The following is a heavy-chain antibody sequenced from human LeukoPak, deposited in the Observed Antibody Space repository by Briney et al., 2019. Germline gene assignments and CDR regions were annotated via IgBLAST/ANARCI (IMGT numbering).Heavy chain of an antibody. J-gene: IGHJ4*02. V-gene: IGHV3-7*01. CDR2: VKEDGTTK. CDR3: VSQEVVPH. Sequence: GGSLRLSFAAPEFSFTNYGLSGFRKAPGKGLEWVANVKEDGTTKQYVDSVKGRFTISRDNAKNSLYLQMDSLRAEDTAVYYCVSQEVVPHWGQGTLVSVSS. CDR1: EFSFTNYG. D-gene: IGHD2-15*01.